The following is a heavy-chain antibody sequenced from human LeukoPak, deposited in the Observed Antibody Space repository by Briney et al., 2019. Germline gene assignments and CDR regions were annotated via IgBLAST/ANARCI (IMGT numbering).Heavy chain of an antibody. CDR2: IYHSGST. CDR3: ASSNSGSYNDAFDI. J-gene: IGHJ3*02. D-gene: IGHD1-26*01. CDR1: GGSFSGYY. V-gene: IGHV4-59*01. Sequence: SEALSLTCAVYGGSFSGYYWSWIRQPPGKGLEWIGYIYHSGSTKYNPSLKSRVAISVDTSKNQFSLKLSSVTAADTAVYYCASSNSGSYNDAFDIWGQGTKVTVSP.